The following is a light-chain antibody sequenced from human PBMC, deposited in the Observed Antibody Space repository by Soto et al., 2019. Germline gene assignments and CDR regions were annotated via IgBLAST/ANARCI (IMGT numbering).Light chain of an antibody. CDR1: KWGEKY. CDR3: QAWDSSTVV. Sequence: SYELTQQPSVSWSQGRQARTTGSGEKWGEKYACGYQRKPGQPPVLVIYQDSRRPSGIPERFSGSNSGNTATLTISGTQAMDEADYYCQAWDSSTVVFGGGTKLTVL. CDR2: QDS. V-gene: IGLV3-1*01. J-gene: IGLJ2*01.